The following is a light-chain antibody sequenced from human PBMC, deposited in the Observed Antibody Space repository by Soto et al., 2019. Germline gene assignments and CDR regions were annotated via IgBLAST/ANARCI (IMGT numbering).Light chain of an antibody. CDR2: GNS. CDR1: SSNIGANYH. CDR3: QSYDSSLSGWV. V-gene: IGLV1-40*01. Sequence: QPVLTQPPSVSGAPGQRVTISYTGSSSNIGANYHVHWYQQLPGTAPKLLIYGNSNRPSGVPDRFSGSKSGTSASLAITGLQAEDEADYYCQSYDSSLSGWVFGGGTKLTVL. J-gene: IGLJ3*02.